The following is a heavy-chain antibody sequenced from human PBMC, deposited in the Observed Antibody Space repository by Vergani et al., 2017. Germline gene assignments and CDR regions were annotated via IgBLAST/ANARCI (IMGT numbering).Heavy chain of an antibody. Sequence: EAYLVQSGGGLVTPGGSLRLSCAASGFNFPSFTMNWVRQAPGRGLEWISSIKFPPGEIFYADSVKGRFTISRDNSKNTLYLQMNSLRAEDTAVYYCAGRSYYDSSGYYRDAFNIWGQGTMVTVSS. J-gene: IGHJ3*02. V-gene: IGHV3-21*04. CDR3: AGRSYYDSSGYYRDAFNI. D-gene: IGHD3-22*01. CDR1: GFNFPSFT. CDR2: IKFPPGEI.